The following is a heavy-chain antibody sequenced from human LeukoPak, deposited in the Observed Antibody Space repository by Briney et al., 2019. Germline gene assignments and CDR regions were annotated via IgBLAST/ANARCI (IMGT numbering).Heavy chain of an antibody. CDR3: ARGRYCSADICSGGDAFDI. V-gene: IGHV4-4*07. CDR1: GGSINNY. Sequence: SETLSLTCTVSGGSINNYWSWIRQPAGKGLEWIGRIYTRGSTNYNPSLKSRVTMSVDTSKTQFSLKLSSVTAADTAVYYCARGRYCSADICSGGDAFDIWGQGTMVSVSS. J-gene: IGHJ3*02. D-gene: IGHD2-15*01. CDR2: IYTRGST.